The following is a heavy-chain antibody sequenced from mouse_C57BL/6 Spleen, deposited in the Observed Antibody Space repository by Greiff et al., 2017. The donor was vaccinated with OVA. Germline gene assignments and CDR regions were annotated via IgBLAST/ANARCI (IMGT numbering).Heavy chain of an antibody. CDR3: TRDRGYYDYDGTGYFDV. CDR1: GFTFSSYA. CDR2: ISSGGDYI. Sequence: EVQLVESGEGLVKPGGSLKLSCAASGFTFSSYAMSWVRQTPEKRLEWVAYISSGGDYIYYADTVKGRFTISRDNARNTLYLQMSSLKSEDTAMYYCTRDRGYYDYDGTGYFDVWGTGTTVTVSS. V-gene: IGHV5-9-1*02. D-gene: IGHD2-4*01. J-gene: IGHJ1*03.